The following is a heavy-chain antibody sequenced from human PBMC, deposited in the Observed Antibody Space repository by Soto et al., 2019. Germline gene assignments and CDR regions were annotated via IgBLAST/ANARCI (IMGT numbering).Heavy chain of an antibody. Sequence: SETLSLTCTVSGGSISSYYWSWIRQPPGKGLEWIGYIYYSGSTNYNPSLKSRVTISVDTSKNQFSLKLSSVTAADTAVYYCARDSSYSGSYSYWGQGTLVTVSS. CDR1: GGSISSYY. CDR3: ARDSSYSGSYSY. CDR2: IYYSGST. J-gene: IGHJ4*02. D-gene: IGHD1-26*01. V-gene: IGHV4-59*01.